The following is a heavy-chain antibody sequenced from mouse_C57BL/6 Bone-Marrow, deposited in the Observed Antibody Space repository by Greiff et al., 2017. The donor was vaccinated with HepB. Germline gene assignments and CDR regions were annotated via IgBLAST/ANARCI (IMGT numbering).Heavy chain of an antibody. CDR3: AIRAVEADYYAMDY. CDR1: GYTFTSYW. Sequence: QVQLQQPGAELVKPGASVKVSCKASGYTFTSYWMHWVKQRPGQGLEWIGRIHPSDSDTNYNQKFKGKATLTVDKSSSTAYMQLSSLTSEDSAVYYCAIRAVEADYYAMDYWGQGTSVTVSS. D-gene: IGHD1-1*01. J-gene: IGHJ4*01. CDR2: IHPSDSDT. V-gene: IGHV1-74*01.